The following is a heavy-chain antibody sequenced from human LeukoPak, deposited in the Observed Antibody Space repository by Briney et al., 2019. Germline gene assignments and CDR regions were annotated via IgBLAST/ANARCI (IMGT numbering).Heavy chain of an antibody. Sequence: GASVKVSCKASGYTFTSYGISWVRQAPGQGLEWMGRIIPILGIANYAQKFQGRVTITADKSTSTAYMELSSLRSEDTAVYYCARVFGSVSGWFRIGNAFDIWGQGTMVTVSS. CDR2: IIPILGIA. J-gene: IGHJ3*02. CDR3: ARVFGSVSGWFRIGNAFDI. D-gene: IGHD6-19*01. CDR1: GYTFTSYG. V-gene: IGHV1-69*04.